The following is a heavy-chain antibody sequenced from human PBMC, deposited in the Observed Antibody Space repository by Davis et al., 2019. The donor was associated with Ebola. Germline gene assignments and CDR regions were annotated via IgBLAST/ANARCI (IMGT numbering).Heavy chain of an antibody. D-gene: IGHD4-11*01. V-gene: IGHV3-23*01. J-gene: IGHJ4*02. Sequence: GESLKISCTTSGFTFSSYAMSWVRQAPGKGLEWVSAISGSGGSTYYADSVKGRFTISRDNSKNTLYLQMNSLRAEDTAVYYCAKAPDYRASHWGQGILVTVSS. CDR3: AKAPDYRASH. CDR1: GFTFSSYA. CDR2: ISGSGGST.